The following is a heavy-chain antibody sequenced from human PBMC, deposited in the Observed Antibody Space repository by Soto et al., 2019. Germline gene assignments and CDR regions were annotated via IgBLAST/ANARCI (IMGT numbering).Heavy chain of an antibody. Sequence: QVQLQQWGAGLLKPSETLSLTCAVYGGSFSGYYWSWIRQPPGKGLEWIGEINHSGSTNYNPSVKSRVTISVDTSKNHFSLTLSSVTAADTAVYYCARDVGHDYGDNGGYWGQGTLVTVSS. V-gene: IGHV4-34*01. J-gene: IGHJ4*02. CDR3: ARDVGHDYGDNGGY. D-gene: IGHD4-17*01. CDR2: INHSGST. CDR1: GGSFSGYY.